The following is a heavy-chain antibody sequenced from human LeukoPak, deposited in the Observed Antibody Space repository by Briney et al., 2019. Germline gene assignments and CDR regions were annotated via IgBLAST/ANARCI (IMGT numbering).Heavy chain of an antibody. Sequence: PSETLSLTCTVSGDSISSNSYYWGWIRQPPGKGLEWIGSIYYSGSTYYNPSLKSRVTISVDTSKNQFSLKLSSVTAADTAVYYCAREYYYGSGSYGSPWFDPWGQGTLVTVSS. V-gene: IGHV4-39*07. CDR2: IYYSGST. CDR3: AREYYYGSGSYGSPWFDP. CDR1: GDSISSNSYY. J-gene: IGHJ5*02. D-gene: IGHD3-10*01.